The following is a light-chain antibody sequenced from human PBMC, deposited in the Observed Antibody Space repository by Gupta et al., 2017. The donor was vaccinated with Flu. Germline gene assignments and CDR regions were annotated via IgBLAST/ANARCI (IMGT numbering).Light chain of an antibody. V-gene: IGKV1-12*01. J-gene: IGKJ1*01. CDR2: AAI. CDR3: QQGDTFPRT. Sequence: DIQMTQSPSSVSASVGDRVTITCRASQNIYNWLAWYQQKPGKAPKLLIYAAISLDSGVPSRFSGTGSATDFALTISNLQPDDFATYYCQQGDTFPRTFGQGTKVDIK. CDR1: QNIYNW.